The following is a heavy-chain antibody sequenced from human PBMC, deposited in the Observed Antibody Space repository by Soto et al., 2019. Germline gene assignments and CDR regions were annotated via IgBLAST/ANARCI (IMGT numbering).Heavy chain of an antibody. Sequence: GGSLRLSCAASGFTFSSYGMHWVRQAPGKGLEWVAVISYDGSNKYYADSVKGRFTISRDNSKNTLYLQMNSLRAEDTAVYYCAKYPNDYGDFPYFDYWGQGTLVTVSS. CDR1: GFTFSSYG. CDR3: AKYPNDYGDFPYFDY. J-gene: IGHJ4*02. CDR2: ISYDGSNK. D-gene: IGHD4-17*01. V-gene: IGHV3-30*18.